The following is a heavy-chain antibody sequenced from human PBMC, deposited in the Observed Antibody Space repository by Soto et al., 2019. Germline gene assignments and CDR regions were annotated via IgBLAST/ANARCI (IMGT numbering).Heavy chain of an antibody. V-gene: IGHV4-39*01. CDR1: GGSISSSSYY. CDR3: ARIVVVPAAPSRDYYYYGMDV. D-gene: IGHD2-2*01. J-gene: IGHJ6*02. Sequence: PSETLSLTCTVSGGSISSSSYYWGWIRQPPGKGLEWIGSIYYSGSTYYNPSLKSRVTISVDTSKNQSSLKLSSVTAADTAVYYCARIVVVPAAPSRDYYYYGMDVWGQGTTVTVSS. CDR2: IYYSGST.